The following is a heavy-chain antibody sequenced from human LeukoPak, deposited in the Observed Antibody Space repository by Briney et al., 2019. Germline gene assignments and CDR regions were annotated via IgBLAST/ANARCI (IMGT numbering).Heavy chain of an antibody. D-gene: IGHD3-3*01. V-gene: IGHV3-48*03. CDR1: GFNFHNYE. J-gene: IGHJ4*02. CDR2: INTVSGVI. CDR3: ARDSGTCVDYTCHHFDS. Sequence: GGSLTLSCAASGFNFHNYEMKWPRQAPGRGLEGISYINTVSGVIEYTVRVRGGFPIPRDNATNSLYLQLISLRAEDTAVDYCARDSGTCVDYTCHHFDSGGEGTLVTVSS.